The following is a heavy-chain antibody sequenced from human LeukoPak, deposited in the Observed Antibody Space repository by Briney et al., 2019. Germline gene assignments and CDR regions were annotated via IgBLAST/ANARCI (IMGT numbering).Heavy chain of an antibody. CDR1: GYTFSGYA. CDR3: ARAESSSSWTGFDY. CDR2: INTNTGNP. J-gene: IGHJ4*02. Sequence: ASVKVSCKASGYTFSGYAMNWVRQAPGQGLEWMGWINTNTGNPTYAQGFTGRFVFSLDTSVSTAYLQISSLKAEDTAVYYCARAESSSSWTGFDYWGQGTLVTVSS. D-gene: IGHD6-13*01. V-gene: IGHV7-4-1*02.